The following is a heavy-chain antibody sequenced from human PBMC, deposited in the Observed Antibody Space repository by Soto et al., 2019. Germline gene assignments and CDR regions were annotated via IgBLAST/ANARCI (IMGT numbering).Heavy chain of an antibody. CDR2: LIPIFGTA. V-gene: IGHV1-69*01. D-gene: IGHD2-15*01. CDR1: GVTFSSYA. J-gene: IGHJ4*02. Sequence: QVQLGQSGAEVKKPGSSVKVSCKSSGVTFSSYAISGVRQAPGQGLERMGVLIPIFGTANYGQKIQGRVRIIVYGPTRTAYMQLSSQRSELTVVYYCAIGDGGHNGVVVGATYGGIDYWGQGTLVTVS. CDR3: AIGDGGHNGVVVGATYGGIDY.